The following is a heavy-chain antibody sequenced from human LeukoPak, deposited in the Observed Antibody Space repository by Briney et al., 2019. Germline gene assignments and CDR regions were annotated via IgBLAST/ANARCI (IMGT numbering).Heavy chain of an antibody. Sequence: ASVKVSCEASGYSFTSYDINWVRQATGQGLEWIGWMNPNSGDADYTQTFKGRVTFTRDTSTRTAYMGVNSVGSEDTAVYYCARSNFGGNVHFDYWGQGTLVTVSS. CDR1: GYSFTSYD. V-gene: IGHV1-8*02. CDR3: ARSNFGGNVHFDY. J-gene: IGHJ4*02. CDR2: MNPNSGDA. D-gene: IGHD4-23*01.